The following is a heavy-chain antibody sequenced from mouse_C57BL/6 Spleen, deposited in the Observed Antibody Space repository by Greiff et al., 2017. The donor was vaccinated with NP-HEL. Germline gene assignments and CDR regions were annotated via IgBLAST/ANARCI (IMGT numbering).Heavy chain of an antibody. V-gene: IGHV1-54*01. CDR1: GYAFTNYL. CDR3: ARRDYGPFAY. J-gene: IGHJ3*01. CDR2: INPGSGGT. Sequence: VQLQQSGAELVRPGTSVKVSCKASGYAFTNYLIEWVKQRPGQGLEWIGVINPGSGGTNYNEQFKGKATLTADKSSSTAYMQLSSLTSEDSAVYFCARRDYGPFAYWGQGTLVTVSA. D-gene: IGHD1-1*02.